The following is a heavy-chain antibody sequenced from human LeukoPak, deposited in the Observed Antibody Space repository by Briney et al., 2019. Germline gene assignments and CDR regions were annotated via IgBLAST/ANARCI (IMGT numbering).Heavy chain of an antibody. J-gene: IGHJ3*01. V-gene: IGHV3-30*03. CDR1: GFTFTSYG. CDR3: AIGERFIDAFEF. Sequence: GGSLRLSCAASGFTFTSYGMHWVRQAPGKGLEWVALITYDGYYKYYSDSVKGRFTISSDTSKNTMYLQMNSLRAEDTAVYYCAIGERFIDAFEFWGQGTVATVSS. CDR2: ITYDGYYK.